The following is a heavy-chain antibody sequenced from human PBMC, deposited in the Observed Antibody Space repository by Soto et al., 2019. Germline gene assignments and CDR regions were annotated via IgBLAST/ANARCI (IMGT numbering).Heavy chain of an antibody. CDR3: ARAQGGVGGMDV. V-gene: IGHV3-74*01. Sequence: EVPLVESGGGLVQPGGSLRLSCAASGFTFSSYWMHWVRQAPGKGLVWVSRINSDGSSTSYANSVKGRFTISRDNAKNTLYLQMNSLRAEDTAVYYCARAQGGVGGMDVWGQGTTVTVSS. CDR2: INSDGSST. J-gene: IGHJ6*02. D-gene: IGHD1-26*01. CDR1: GFTFSSYW.